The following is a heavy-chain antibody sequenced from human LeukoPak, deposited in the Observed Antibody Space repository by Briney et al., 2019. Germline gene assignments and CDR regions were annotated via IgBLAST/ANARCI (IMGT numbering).Heavy chain of an antibody. CDR2: ISRNSGLR. CDR1: GFTFDDYA. V-gene: IGHV3-9*01. CDR3: TKDFGEWWGAFDI. Sequence: GRSLRLSCAASGFTFDDYAMHWVRQAPGKGLEWVSSISRNSGLRDYADSVKGRFTISGDNAKTSLYLQMNSLRAEDTALYYCTKDFGEWWGAFDIWGQGTMVTVFS. J-gene: IGHJ3*02. D-gene: IGHD2-15*01.